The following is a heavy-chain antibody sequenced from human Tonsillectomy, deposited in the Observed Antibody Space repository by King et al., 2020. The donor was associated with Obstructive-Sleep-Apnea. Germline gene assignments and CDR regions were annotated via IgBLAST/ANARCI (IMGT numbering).Heavy chain of an antibody. Sequence: VQLVESGGGLVQPGGSLRLSCAASGFTFSNSWMSWVRQAPGKGLEWVANIKQDGSEKYYVDSVTGRFTISRDNAKNSLYLQMNRLRAEDTDVYYCARDLYCSTIDCYQGSGVFDYWGQGSLVTVSS. CDR2: IKQDGSEK. D-gene: IGHD2-2*01. CDR3: ARDLYCSTIDCYQGSGVFDY. V-gene: IGHV3-7*03. J-gene: IGHJ4*02. CDR1: GFTFSNSW.